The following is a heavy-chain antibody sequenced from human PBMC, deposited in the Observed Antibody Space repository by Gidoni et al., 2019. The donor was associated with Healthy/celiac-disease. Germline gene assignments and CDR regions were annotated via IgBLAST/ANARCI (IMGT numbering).Heavy chain of an antibody. V-gene: IGHV6-1*01. Sequence: YNDYAVSVKSRIIINADTSENQFSLHLNSVTPEDTAVYYCARDYGSNWFFDYWGQGTLVTVSS. D-gene: IGHD6-13*01. J-gene: IGHJ4*02. CDR2: YN. CDR3: ARDYGSNWFFDY.